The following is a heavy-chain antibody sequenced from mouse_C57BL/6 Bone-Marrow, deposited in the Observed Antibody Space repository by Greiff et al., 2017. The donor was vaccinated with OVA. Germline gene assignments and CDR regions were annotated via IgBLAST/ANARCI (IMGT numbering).Heavy chain of an antibody. Sequence: EVMLVESGGGLVKPGGSLKLSCAASGFTFSSYTMSWVRQTPEKRLEWVATISGGGGNTYYPDSVKGRFTISRDNAKNTLYLQMSSLRSEDTALYYCARHWVGGYYFDFWGQGTTLTVSS. CDR1: GFTFSSYT. V-gene: IGHV5-9*01. CDR2: ISGGGGNT. CDR3: ARHWVGGYYFDF. J-gene: IGHJ2*01. D-gene: IGHD4-1*01.